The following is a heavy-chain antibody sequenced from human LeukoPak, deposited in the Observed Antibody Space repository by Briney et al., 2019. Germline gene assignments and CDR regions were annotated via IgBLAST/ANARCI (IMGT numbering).Heavy chain of an antibody. J-gene: IGHJ4*02. CDR2: ISGSGGST. CDR3: AKAVVAAKRGNYFDY. D-gene: IGHD5-12*01. CDR1: GFTLSSYA. V-gene: IGHV3-23*01. Sequence: GGSLRLSCAASGFTLSSYAMSWVRQAPGKGLEWVSAISGSGGSTYYADSVKGRFTISRDNSKNTLYLQMNSLRAEDTAVYYCAKAVVAAKRGNYFDYWGQGTLVTVSS.